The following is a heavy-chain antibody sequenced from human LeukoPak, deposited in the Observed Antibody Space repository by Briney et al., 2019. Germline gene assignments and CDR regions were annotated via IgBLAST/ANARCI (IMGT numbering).Heavy chain of an antibody. CDR3: AREEPAGSIDY. D-gene: IGHD1-14*01. CDR2: ISGDGSST. J-gene: IGHJ4*02. CDR1: GFVFNSHP. Sequence: GGSLRLSCAASGFVFNSHPMHWVRQAPGKGLECVSAISGDGSSTYYANSVKGRFIISRDNSKKTLYLQMGSLRVEDTALYYCAREEPAGSIDYWGQGTLVTVSS. V-gene: IGHV3-64*01.